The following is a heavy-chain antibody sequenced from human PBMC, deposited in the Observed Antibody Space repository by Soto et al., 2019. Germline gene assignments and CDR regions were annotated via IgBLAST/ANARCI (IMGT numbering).Heavy chain of an antibody. V-gene: IGHV3-33*08. D-gene: IGHD5-12*01. Sequence: QVRLVESGGGVVQPGRSLRLSCSASGFTFRNFGLHWVSQAPGKGLEWVALIWYDGSNKYYAESLKGRVSISRDNSKNILYLEMKSLRFEDTAVYYCARDGDIQGGPPPKNYAMDVWGQGTTVTVSS. J-gene: IGHJ6*02. CDR1: GFTFRNFG. CDR2: IWYDGSNK. CDR3: ARDGDIQGGPPPKNYAMDV.